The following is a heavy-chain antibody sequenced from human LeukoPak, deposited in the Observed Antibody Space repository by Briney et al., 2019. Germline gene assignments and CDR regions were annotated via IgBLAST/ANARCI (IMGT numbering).Heavy chain of an antibody. Sequence: PGGSLRLSCAASGFIFSTYTMNWVRQAPGKGLEWVSAISGGGGGTYYADFVKGRFTISRDNSKNTLYLQMNSLRAEDTAVYYCAKDSGDIVVVVAATFFDYWGQGTLVTVSS. V-gene: IGHV3-23*01. CDR3: AKDSGDIVVVVAATFFDY. J-gene: IGHJ4*02. CDR1: GFIFSTYT. D-gene: IGHD2-15*01. CDR2: ISGGGGGT.